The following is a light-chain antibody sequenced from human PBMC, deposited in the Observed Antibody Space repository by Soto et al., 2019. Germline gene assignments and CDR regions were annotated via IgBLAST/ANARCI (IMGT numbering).Light chain of an antibody. Sequence: QSALTQPASVSGSPGQSITISCTGTSSDVGGYNFVSWYQQHPGKAPKLMIYEDSNRPSGVSNRFSGSKSGNTASLTISGLQAEDEADYYCSSYINSSTLVFGGATNFTVL. CDR1: SSDVGGYNF. J-gene: IGLJ3*02. V-gene: IGLV2-14*01. CDR3: SSYINSSTLV. CDR2: EDS.